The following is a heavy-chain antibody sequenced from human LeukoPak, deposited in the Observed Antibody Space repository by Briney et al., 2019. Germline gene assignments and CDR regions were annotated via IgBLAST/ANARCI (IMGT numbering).Heavy chain of an antibody. CDR3: ARSPLLCSSTSCYTGAFDI. J-gene: IGHJ3*02. CDR2: INWNGGSS. CDR1: GFTFDDYG. Sequence: PGGSLRLSCAASGFTFDDYGMSWARQAPGKGLEWVSGINWNGGSSGYADSVKGRFTTSRDNAKNSLYLQMNSLRAEDTALYYCARSPLLCSSTSCYTGAFDIWGQGTMVTVSS. V-gene: IGHV3-20*04. D-gene: IGHD2-2*02.